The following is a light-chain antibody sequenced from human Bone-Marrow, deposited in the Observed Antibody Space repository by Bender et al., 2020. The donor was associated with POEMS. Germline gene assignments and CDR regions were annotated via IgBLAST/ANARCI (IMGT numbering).Light chain of an antibody. CDR3: CSYAGSSTYV. J-gene: IGLJ1*01. Sequence: QSALTQPPSASGSPGQSVTISCTGTSSDVGGYYHVSWYQQHPGKAPKLLIYGVSKRPSGVPARFSGSKSGNTASLTISGLQAGDEADYYCCSYAGSSTYVFGTGTKVTVL. CDR2: GVS. CDR1: SSDVGGYYH. V-gene: IGLV2-8*01.